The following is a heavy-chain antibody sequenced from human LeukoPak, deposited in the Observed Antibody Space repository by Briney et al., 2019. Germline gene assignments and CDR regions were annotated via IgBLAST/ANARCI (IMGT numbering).Heavy chain of an antibody. J-gene: IGHJ4*02. Sequence: GGSLRLSCAASGFTFSSYAMSWVRQAPGKGLEWVSAISGSGGSTYYADSVKGRFTISRDNSKNTLYLQMNSLRAEDTAVYYCAKASIRYCSTTSCYYFDYWGQGTLVTVSS. V-gene: IGHV3-23*01. CDR3: AKASIRYCSTTSCYYFDY. CDR1: GFTFSSYA. CDR2: ISGSGGST. D-gene: IGHD2-2*01.